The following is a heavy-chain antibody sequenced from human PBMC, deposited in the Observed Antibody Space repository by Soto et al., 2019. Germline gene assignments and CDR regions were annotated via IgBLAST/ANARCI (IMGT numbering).Heavy chain of an antibody. Sequence: QVQLVQSGAEVKKPGSSVKVSRKASGGTFSSYAISWVRQAPGQGLEWMGGIIPIFGTANYAQKFQGRVTITADESTSTAYMELSSLRSEDTAVYYCASGGYSYRSKPNHYYFDYWGQGTLVTVSS. CDR3: ASGGYSYRSKPNHYYFDY. D-gene: IGHD5-18*01. V-gene: IGHV1-69*01. J-gene: IGHJ4*02. CDR1: GGTFSSYA. CDR2: IIPIFGTA.